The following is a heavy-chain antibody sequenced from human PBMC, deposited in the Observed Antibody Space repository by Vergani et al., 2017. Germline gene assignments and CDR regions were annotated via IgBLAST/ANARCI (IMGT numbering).Heavy chain of an antibody. CDR2: IRYDGSNK. J-gene: IGHJ6*02. CDR1: GFIFKNHG. Sequence: QVQLVESGGGVVQPGTSLRLSCAASGFIFKNHGMHWVRQAPGKGLEWVAFIRYDGSNKYYADSVKGRFTISRDNSKNTLYLQMNSLRAEDTAVYYCAKDWGITMVRGGGMDVWGQGTTVTVSS. V-gene: IGHV3-30*02. CDR3: AKDWGITMVRGGGMDV. D-gene: IGHD3-10*01.